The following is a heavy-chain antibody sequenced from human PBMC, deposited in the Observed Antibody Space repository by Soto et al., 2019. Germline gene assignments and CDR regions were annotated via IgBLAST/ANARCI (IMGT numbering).Heavy chain of an antibody. J-gene: IGHJ5*02. CDR3: AIDIVVVRWFDP. D-gene: IGHD2-15*01. CDR2: IYYSGST. Sequence: QVQLQESGPGLVKPSQTLSLTCTVSGGYISSGDYYWSWIRQPPGKGLEWIGYIYYSGSTYYNPSLKSLVTISVYTSKNQFSLKLSSVTAADTDVYYCAIDIVVVRWFDPWSQGTLVTVSS. V-gene: IGHV4-30-4*01. CDR1: GGYISSGDYY.